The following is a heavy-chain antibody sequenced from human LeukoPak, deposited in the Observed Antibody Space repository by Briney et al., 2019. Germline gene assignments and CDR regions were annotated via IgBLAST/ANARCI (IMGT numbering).Heavy chain of an antibody. J-gene: IGHJ4*02. CDR1: GFTFSSYS. CDR3: AKGRPVRTSGWYFFDY. Sequence: GGSLRLSCAASGFTFSSYSMSWVRQAPGKGLEWISLISKGGSDTFYEDSVKGRFTISRDNSKDTLYLQMTGLRAEDTAVYYCAKGRPVRTSGWYFFDYWGQGTLVPVSS. V-gene: IGHV3-23*01. CDR2: ISKGGSDT. D-gene: IGHD6-19*01.